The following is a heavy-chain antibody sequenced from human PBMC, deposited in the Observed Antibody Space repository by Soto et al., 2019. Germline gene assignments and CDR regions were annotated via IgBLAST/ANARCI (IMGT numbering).Heavy chain of an antibody. Sequence: QVQLQESGPGLVKPSGTLSLTCTVSGGSMSSSNWRNWVRQPPGKGLEWIGDTHHSGRTNYNPSHKRRVTISVDKSKNHFSLKLSSVAAADTAVSYCARSEATGLDYWGQGTLCTVSS. CDR3: ARSEATGLDY. J-gene: IGHJ4*02. V-gene: IGHV4-4*02. CDR1: GGSMSSSNW. CDR2: THHSGRT.